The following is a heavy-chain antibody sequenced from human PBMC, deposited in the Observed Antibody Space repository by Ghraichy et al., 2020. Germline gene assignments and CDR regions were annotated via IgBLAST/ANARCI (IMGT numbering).Heavy chain of an antibody. D-gene: IGHD3-10*01. Sequence: GGSLRLSCAASGFTFSSYSMNWVRQAPGKGLEWVSSISSSSSYIHYADSVKGRFTISRDNAKNSLYLQMNSLRAEDTAVYYCARDRQNAHTFYYYGSGSYYGMDGWGQGTTVTVSS. CDR3: ARDRQNAHTFYYYGSGSYYGMDG. V-gene: IGHV3-21*01. J-gene: IGHJ6*02. CDR1: GFTFSSYS. CDR2: ISSSSSYI.